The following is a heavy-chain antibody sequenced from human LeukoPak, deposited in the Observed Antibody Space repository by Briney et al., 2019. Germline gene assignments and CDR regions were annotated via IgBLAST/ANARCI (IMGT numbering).Heavy chain of an antibody. D-gene: IGHD3-10*01. J-gene: IGHJ4*02. CDR1: GFTFSSYG. CDR2: ISYDGSNK. CDR3: AKAAYYYGSGSYHHNDY. V-gene: IGHV3-30*18. Sequence: PGGSLRLSCAASGFTFSSYGMHWVRQAPGKGLEWVAVISYDGSNKYYADSVKGRFTISRDNSKNTLYLQMNSLRAEDTAVYYCAKAAYYYGSGSYHHNDYWGQGTLVTVSS.